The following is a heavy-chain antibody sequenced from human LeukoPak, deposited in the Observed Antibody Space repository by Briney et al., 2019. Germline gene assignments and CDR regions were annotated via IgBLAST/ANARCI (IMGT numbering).Heavy chain of an antibody. J-gene: IGHJ4*02. CDR1: GFSIRNGYY. CDR2: IHHSGST. V-gene: IGHV4-38-2*02. Sequence: PSETLSLTCTASGFSIRNGYYWGWIRPPPGKGLEWIGSIHHSGSTYYNPSLKGRVTISVNASKNQFSLKLSSVTAADTAVYYCARVEYGSSGYYYVFAYWGQGILVTVSS. D-gene: IGHD3-22*01. CDR3: ARVEYGSSGYYYVFAY.